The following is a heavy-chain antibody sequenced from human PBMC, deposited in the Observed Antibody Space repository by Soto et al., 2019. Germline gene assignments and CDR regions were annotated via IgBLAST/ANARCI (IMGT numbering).Heavy chain of an antibody. D-gene: IGHD3-3*01. Sequence: SETLSLTCAVYGGSFSGYYWNWIRQPPGKGLEWIGEIDHSGYTNYNPSLKSRVTISVDTSKNQFSLRLTSVTAADTAVYYCARVRDWFDTWGQGTLVTVSA. J-gene: IGHJ5*02. CDR2: IDHSGYT. CDR1: GGSFSGYY. V-gene: IGHV4-34*01. CDR3: ARVRDWFDT.